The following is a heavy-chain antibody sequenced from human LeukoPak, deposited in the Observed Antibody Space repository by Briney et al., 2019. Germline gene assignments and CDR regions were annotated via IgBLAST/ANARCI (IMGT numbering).Heavy chain of an antibody. CDR1: GGSISSYY. J-gene: IGHJ5*02. D-gene: IGHD3-22*01. V-gene: IGHV4-4*09. CDR3: ARHRRVVVSTNWFDP. CDR2: IYTSGST. Sequence: SETLSLTCTVSGGSISSYYWSWIRQPPGKGLEWIGYIYTSGSTNYNPSLKSRVTISVDTSKNQFSLKLSSVTAADTAVYYCARHRRVVVSTNWFDPWGQGTLVTVSS.